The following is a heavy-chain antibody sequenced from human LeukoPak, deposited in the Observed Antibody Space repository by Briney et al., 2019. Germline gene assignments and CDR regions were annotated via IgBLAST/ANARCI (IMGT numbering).Heavy chain of an antibody. CDR3: AREGYYDILTGGLVPYYYGMDV. CDR2: INAGNGNT. D-gene: IGHD3-9*01. CDR1: GYTFTIYA. J-gene: IGHJ6*02. Sequence: GASVKVSCKASGYTFTIYAMHWVRQAPGQRLEWMGWINAGNGNTKYSQKFQGRVTITRDTSASTAYMEPRSLRSDDTAVYYCAREGYYDILTGGLVPYYYGMDVWGQGTTVTVSS. V-gene: IGHV1-3*01.